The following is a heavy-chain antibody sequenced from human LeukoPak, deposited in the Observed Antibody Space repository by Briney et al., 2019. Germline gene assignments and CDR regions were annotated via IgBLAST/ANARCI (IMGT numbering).Heavy chain of an antibody. J-gene: IGHJ4*02. CDR3: ARAKYYDSRGPDY. D-gene: IGHD3-22*01. Sequence: GGPLRLSCAASGFTFSSYWMSWVRQAPGKGLEWVANIKQDGSEKYYVDSVKGRFTISRDNAKNSLYLQMNSLRAEDTAVYYCARAKYYDSRGPDYWGQGTLVTVSS. CDR2: IKQDGSEK. CDR1: GFTFSSYW. V-gene: IGHV3-7*01.